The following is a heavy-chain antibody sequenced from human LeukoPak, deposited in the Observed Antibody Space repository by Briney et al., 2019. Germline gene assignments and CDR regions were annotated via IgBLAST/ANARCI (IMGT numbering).Heavy chain of an antibody. D-gene: IGHD3-22*01. CDR2: INAGNGNT. CDR1: GYTFTSYA. CDR3: ARAYYDSSGYYWEVDMNYYFDY. Sequence: ASVKVSFTASGYTFTSYAMHWVRQAPGQRLEWMGWINAGNGNTKYSQKFQGRVTITRDTSASTAYMELSSLRSEDTAVYYCARAYYDSSGYYWEVDMNYYFDYWGQGTLVTVSS. V-gene: IGHV1-3*01. J-gene: IGHJ4*02.